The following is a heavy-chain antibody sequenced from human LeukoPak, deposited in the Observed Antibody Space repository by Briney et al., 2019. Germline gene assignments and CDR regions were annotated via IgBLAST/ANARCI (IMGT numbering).Heavy chain of an antibody. Sequence: ASVKVSCKASGYTFTSYGISWVRQAPGQGLEWMGWINPNSGGTNYAQKFQGRVTMTRDTSISTAYMELSRLRSDDTAVYYCATFRPSLYYYYGMDVWGQGTTVTVSS. D-gene: IGHD6-6*01. CDR3: ATFRPSLYYYYGMDV. CDR1: GYTFTSYG. V-gene: IGHV1-2*02. J-gene: IGHJ6*02. CDR2: INPNSGGT.